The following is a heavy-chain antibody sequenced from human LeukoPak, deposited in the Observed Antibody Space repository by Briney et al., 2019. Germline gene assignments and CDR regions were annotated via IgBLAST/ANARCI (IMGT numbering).Heavy chain of an antibody. CDR3: ARRASSWWFDY. Sequence: GESLKISCKGSGYSFSSYWIGWVRQMPGKGLEWMGIIYPGDSDTRYSPSFQGQVTMSADKSTSTAYLQLSSLKAADTAVYYCARRASSWWFDYWGQGTLVTVSS. V-gene: IGHV5-51*03. J-gene: IGHJ4*02. CDR2: IYPGDSDT. CDR1: GYSFSSYW. D-gene: IGHD6-13*01.